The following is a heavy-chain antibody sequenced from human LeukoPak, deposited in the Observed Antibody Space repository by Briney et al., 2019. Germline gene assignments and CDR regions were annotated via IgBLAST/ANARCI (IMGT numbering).Heavy chain of an antibody. CDR1: GFTFSSYG. CDR3: AKDSVVVPGLVNYFDS. V-gene: IGHV3-23*01. CDR2: IGGSGDNT. Sequence: GGSLRLSCAASGFTFSSYGMLWVRQAPGKGLEWVLAIGGSGDNTYYADSVKGRFTISRDNSKNTLYLQMNSLRAEDTAVYYCAKDSVVVPGLVNYFDSWGQGTLVTVSS. J-gene: IGHJ4*02. D-gene: IGHD2-15*01.